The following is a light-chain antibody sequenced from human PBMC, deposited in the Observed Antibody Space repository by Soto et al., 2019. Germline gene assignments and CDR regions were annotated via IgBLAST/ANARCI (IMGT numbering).Light chain of an antibody. CDR1: QSITYY. V-gene: IGKV1-39*01. Sequence: DIQMTQSPSSLSASVGDRVTITCQASQSITYYLNWYQQKPGKAPKLLIYGASNFQSGVPSRFSGSGSGTDFTLTISSLQPGDFATYHCQQTYSTPYTFAQGTKLEI. CDR2: GAS. J-gene: IGKJ2*01. CDR3: QQTYSTPYT.